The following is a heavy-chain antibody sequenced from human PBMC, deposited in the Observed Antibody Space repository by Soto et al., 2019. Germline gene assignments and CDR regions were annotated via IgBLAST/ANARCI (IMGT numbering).Heavy chain of an antibody. D-gene: IGHD3-10*01. Sequence: PGGSLRLSCAASGFTFGDYAMHWVRQVPGKGLEWVSGFKWNSGDVGYADSVKGRFTISRDNARNSLYPQMNSLRPGDTAVYYCAKDRSSGSPYYGMDFWGQGTMVTVSS. CDR1: GFTFGDYA. CDR3: AKDRSSGSPYYGMDF. CDR2: FKWNSGDV. J-gene: IGHJ6*02. V-gene: IGHV3-9*01.